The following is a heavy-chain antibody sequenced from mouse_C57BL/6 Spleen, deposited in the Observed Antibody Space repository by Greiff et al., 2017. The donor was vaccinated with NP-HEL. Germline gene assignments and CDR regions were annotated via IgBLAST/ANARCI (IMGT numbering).Heavy chain of an antibody. J-gene: IGHJ1*03. Sequence: VMLVESGPGLVAPLQSLSITCTVSGFSLTSYAISWVRQPPGKGLEWLGVIWTGGGTNYNSALKSRLSISKDNSKSQVFLKMNSLQTDDTARYYCASYYSNYELYFDVWGTGTTVTVSS. CDR1: GFSLTSYA. D-gene: IGHD2-5*01. CDR3: ASYYSNYELYFDV. V-gene: IGHV2-9-1*01. CDR2: IWTGGGT.